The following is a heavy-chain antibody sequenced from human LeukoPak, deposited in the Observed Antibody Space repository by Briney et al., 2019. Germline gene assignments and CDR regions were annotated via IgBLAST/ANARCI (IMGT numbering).Heavy chain of an antibody. CDR1: GYSFSSYW. V-gene: IGHV5-51*01. Sequence: GESLKISCKGSGYSFSSYWIGWVRQMPGKGLEVMGIIYPGDSETTYSPSFQGQVTFSADKSISTAYLLWSSLKASDTAMYYCARRIAAAGAFDYWGQGTLVTVSS. D-gene: IGHD6-13*01. CDR2: IYPGDSET. CDR3: ARRIAAAGAFDY. J-gene: IGHJ4*02.